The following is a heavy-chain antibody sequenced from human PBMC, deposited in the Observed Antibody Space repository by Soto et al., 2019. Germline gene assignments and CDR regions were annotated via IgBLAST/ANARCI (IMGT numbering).Heavy chain of an antibody. Sequence: EVQLLESGGGLVQPGGSLRLSCAASGFTFSSYAMSWVRQAPGKGLEWVSAISGSGGSTYYADSVKGRFTISRDNSKNTLYLQMNCLRAEDTAVYYCAKDPKGGDYPFDYWGQGTLVTVSS. J-gene: IGHJ4*02. CDR2: ISGSGGST. CDR3: AKDPKGGDYPFDY. CDR1: GFTFSSYA. D-gene: IGHD4-17*01. V-gene: IGHV3-23*01.